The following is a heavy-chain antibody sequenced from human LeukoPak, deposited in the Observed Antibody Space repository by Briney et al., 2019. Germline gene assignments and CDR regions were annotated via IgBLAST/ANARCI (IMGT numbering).Heavy chain of an antibody. CDR3: ARAPCCSGGSCYSGECEKYIDY. CDR2: IYASGST. J-gene: IGHJ4*02. D-gene: IGHD2-15*01. CDR1: GASITSYY. Sequence: SETLSLTCTVSGASITSYYWSWIRQPAGKGLEWIGRIYASGSTTYNPSLKSRVTISVDTSKNQFSLKLSSVTAADTAVYYCARAPCCSGGSCYSGECEKYIDYWGQGTLVTVSS. V-gene: IGHV4-4*07.